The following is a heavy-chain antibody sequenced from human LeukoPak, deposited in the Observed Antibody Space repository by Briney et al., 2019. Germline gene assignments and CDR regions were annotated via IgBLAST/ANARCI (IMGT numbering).Heavy chain of an antibody. Sequence: PSETLSLTCGVFGVSINDYYWSWIRQSPGRGLEWIGAISHTEGTRYNPSLESRVTMSVGTSENQLSLKLIFVTAADTAVYYCARIRCGHSGSVCYNHWGLGTLVTVSS. V-gene: IGHV4-34*01. J-gene: IGHJ4*02. D-gene: IGHD2-21*01. CDR2: ISHTEGT. CDR3: ARIRCGHSGSVCYNH. CDR1: GVSINDYY.